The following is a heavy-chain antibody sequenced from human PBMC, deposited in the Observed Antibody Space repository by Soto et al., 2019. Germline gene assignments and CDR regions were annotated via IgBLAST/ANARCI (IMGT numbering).Heavy chain of an antibody. J-gene: IGHJ3*01. CDR3: ASCLAGAHSRNVGFFDP. CDR1: GFSLTTTGVR. V-gene: IGHV2-5*01. CDR2: IYWNDIE. Sequence: QITLKESGPTLVEPTQTLTLTCTLSGFSLTTTGVRVGWIRQPPGKALEWLALIYWNDIERYRPSLNNRLTVTEDSSTSRIVLTMTNPACLPTARYCCASCLAGAHSRNVGFFDPWRQGTVLTLSS. D-gene: IGHD5-12*01.